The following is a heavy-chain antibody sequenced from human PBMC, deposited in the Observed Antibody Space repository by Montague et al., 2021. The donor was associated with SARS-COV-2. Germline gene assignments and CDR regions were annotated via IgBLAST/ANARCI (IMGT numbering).Heavy chain of an antibody. CDR3: ARRRLREDYFDF. J-gene: IGHJ4*02. CDR1: GGSFGDDH. V-gene: IGHV4-34*01. CDR2: IRHSGRT. Sequence: SETLSLTCAVYGGSFGDDHWSWIRQPPGKGLEWIGNIRHSGRTNXXPSLKSRVTISVDTSKNQYSLKLNSLTATDTAIYHCARRRLREDYFDFWGQGTLLTVSS. D-gene: IGHD4-17*01.